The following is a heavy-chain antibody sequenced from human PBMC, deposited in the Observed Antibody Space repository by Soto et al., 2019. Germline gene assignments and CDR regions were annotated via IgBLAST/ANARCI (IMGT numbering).Heavy chain of an antibody. J-gene: IGHJ4*02. CDR3: ARGTETSPSCPDY. CDR1: RFTCSGHS. V-gene: IGHV3-48*02. D-gene: IGHD2-2*01. Sequence: PGGSARLSCAAPRFTCSGHSMNWVRLASGKGLEWVSYISSSSGTIYYADSVKGRFTISRDNAKNSLYLQMNNLRDENTAVYYCARGTETSPSCPDYCCTATLVTVFS. CDR2: ISSSSGTI.